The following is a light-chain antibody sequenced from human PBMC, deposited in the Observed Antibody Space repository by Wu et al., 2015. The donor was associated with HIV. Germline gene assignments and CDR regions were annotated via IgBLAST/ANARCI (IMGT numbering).Light chain of an antibody. Sequence: AIQITQSPSSLSASTGDTVNITCQTSQHIRSSLAWYRQKAGKVPELLIYTASNLHRGSRHGSAAVALGHGFTLTINCLQSEDLATFYXHQYDTFPFTFGGGTKVDIK. CDR2: TAS. CDR3: HQYDTFPFT. J-gene: IGKJ4*01. V-gene: IGKV1-8*01. CDR1: QHIRSS.